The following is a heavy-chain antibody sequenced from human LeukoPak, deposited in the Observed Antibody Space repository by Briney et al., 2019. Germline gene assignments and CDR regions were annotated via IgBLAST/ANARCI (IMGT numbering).Heavy chain of an antibody. CDR3: VRRVAGSSYRDY. CDR1: GGSISSSHHY. V-gene: IGHV4-39*01. Sequence: PSETLSLTCTVSGGSISSSHHYCGWIRQPPGKGLEWIGNILYSGSTNYNPSLKSRVTISVDTSKNQFSLKLSSVTAADTADYYCVRRVAGSSYRDYWGQGTLVTVSS. D-gene: IGHD3-22*01. CDR2: ILYSGST. J-gene: IGHJ4*02.